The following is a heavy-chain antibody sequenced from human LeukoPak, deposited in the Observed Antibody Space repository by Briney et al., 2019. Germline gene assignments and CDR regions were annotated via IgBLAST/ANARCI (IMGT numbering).Heavy chain of an antibody. J-gene: IGHJ4*02. V-gene: IGHV1-18*01. CDR3: ATGDGGSYTPFDY. CDR2: ISASDGTT. Sequence: PGASVKVSCKASGYSFSIYGITWARQAPGQGLEYLGWISASDGTTNYAQKVQDRVTMTTDTSTSTAYLELRSLRSEDTAVYYCATGDGGSYTPFDYWGQGTLVTVSS. D-gene: IGHD1-26*01. CDR1: GYSFSIYG.